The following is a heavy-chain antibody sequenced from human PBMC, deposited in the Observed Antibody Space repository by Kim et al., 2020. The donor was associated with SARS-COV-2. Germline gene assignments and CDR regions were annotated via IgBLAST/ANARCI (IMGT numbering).Heavy chain of an antibody. V-gene: IGHV4-59*01. D-gene: IGHD4-4*01. Sequence: SETLSLTCSVSGASINNYSWTWIRQPPGKRLEWIGYFSDSGSTIYNPSLRSRVTISVDTSGNQFSLKLSSVTTADTAVYYCARGMTTSDYWGQGTLVTVS. J-gene: IGHJ4*02. CDR3: ARGMTTSDY. CDR2: FSDSGST. CDR1: GASINNYS.